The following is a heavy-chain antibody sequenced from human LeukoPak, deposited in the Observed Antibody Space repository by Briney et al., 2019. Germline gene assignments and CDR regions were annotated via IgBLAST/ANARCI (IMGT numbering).Heavy chain of an antibody. J-gene: IGHJ4*02. CDR3: ARGRNYDILTGYYPYYFDY. CDR1: GGTFSSYA. Sequence: SVKVSCKASGGTFSSYAISWVRQAPGQGLEWMGRIIPILGIANYAQKFQGRVTITADKSTSTAYMELSSLRSEDTAVYYCARGRNYDILTGYYPYYFDYWGQGTLVTVSS. V-gene: IGHV1-69*04. CDR2: IIPILGIA. D-gene: IGHD3-9*01.